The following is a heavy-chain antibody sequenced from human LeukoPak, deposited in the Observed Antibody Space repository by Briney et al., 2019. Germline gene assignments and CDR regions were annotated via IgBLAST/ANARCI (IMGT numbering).Heavy chain of an antibody. CDR3: ARDHSGSPRGYYYMDV. Sequence: SVKLSCTASGGTFSSHAISWVRQAPGQGLEWMGGIIPIFGTANYAQKFKGRVTITTDESTSTSYMELSSLRSEDTAVYYCARDHSGSPRGYYYMDVWGKGTTVTVSS. CDR2: IIPIFGTA. V-gene: IGHV1-69*05. D-gene: IGHD1-26*01. J-gene: IGHJ6*03. CDR1: GGTFSSHA.